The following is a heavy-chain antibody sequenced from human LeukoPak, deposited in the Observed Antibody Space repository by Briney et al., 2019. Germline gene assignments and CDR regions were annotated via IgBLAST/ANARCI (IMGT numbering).Heavy chain of an antibody. D-gene: IGHD3-9*01. CDR3: ARGPGYDILTGYQYYFDY. CDR2: ISAYNGNT. Sequence: GASVKVSCKASGYTFTSYGISWVRQAPGQGLEWMGWISAYNGNTNYAQKLQGRVTMTTDTSTSTAYMELRSLRSDDTAVYYCARGPGYDILTGYQYYFDYWGQGTLVTVSS. V-gene: IGHV1-18*01. CDR1: GYTFTSYG. J-gene: IGHJ4*02.